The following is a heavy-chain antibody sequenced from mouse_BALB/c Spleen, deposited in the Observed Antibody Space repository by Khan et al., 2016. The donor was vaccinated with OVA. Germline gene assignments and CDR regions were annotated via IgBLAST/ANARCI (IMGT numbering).Heavy chain of an antibody. J-gene: IGHJ2*01. Sequence: IQLVQSGAELVKPGASVKLSCTASGFNIKDTYMHWVKQRPEQGLEWIGRIDPANGNTKYDPKFQGKATITADTSSNTAYLQLSSLTSEDTAVYYCARTNYYGYVNYWGQGTTLTVSS. CDR1: GFNIKDTY. CDR2: IDPANGNT. CDR3: ARTNYYGYVNY. V-gene: IGHV14-3*02. D-gene: IGHD1-2*01.